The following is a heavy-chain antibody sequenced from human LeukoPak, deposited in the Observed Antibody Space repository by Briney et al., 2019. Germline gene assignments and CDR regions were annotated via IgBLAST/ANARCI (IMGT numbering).Heavy chain of an antibody. CDR1: GFTFSSYS. CDR2: ISSSSSTI. V-gene: IGHV3-48*01. CDR3: ARGGYSYGFRTFDY. J-gene: IGHJ4*02. Sequence: PGGSLRLSCAASGFTFSSYSMNWVRQAPGKGLEWVSYISSSSSTIYYADPVKGRFTISRDNAKNSLYLQMNSLRAEDTAVYYCARGGYSYGFRTFDYWGQGTLVTVSS. D-gene: IGHD5-18*01.